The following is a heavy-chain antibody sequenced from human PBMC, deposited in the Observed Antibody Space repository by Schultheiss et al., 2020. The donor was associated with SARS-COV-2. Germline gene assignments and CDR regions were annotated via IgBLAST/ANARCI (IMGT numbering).Heavy chain of an antibody. CDR3: ARGTVTTDWYFDL. J-gene: IGHJ2*01. CDR2: ISSSGSTI. V-gene: IGHV3-48*04. D-gene: IGHD4-17*01. Sequence: GGSLRLSCAASGFTFSSYAMSWVRQAPGKGLEWVSSISSSGSTIYYADSVKGRFTISRDNAKNSLYLQMNSLRAGDTAVYYCARGTVTTDWYFDLWGRGTLVTVAS. CDR1: GFTFSSYA.